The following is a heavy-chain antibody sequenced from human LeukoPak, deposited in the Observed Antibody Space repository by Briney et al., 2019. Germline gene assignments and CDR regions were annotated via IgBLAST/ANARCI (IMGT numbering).Heavy chain of an antibody. D-gene: IGHD3-22*01. CDR1: GYTFTAYG. CDR2: ISGYNGDT. CDR3: ATSTGGYSDLYFHY. Sequence: ASVKVSCKASGYTFTAYGISWVRQAPGQGLDWMGWISGYNGDTKYAQRFEGRVTMTTDTSTTTAFMDLRSLRSDDTAVYFCATSTGGYSDLYFHYWGQGTLVSVSS. V-gene: IGHV1-18*01. J-gene: IGHJ4*02.